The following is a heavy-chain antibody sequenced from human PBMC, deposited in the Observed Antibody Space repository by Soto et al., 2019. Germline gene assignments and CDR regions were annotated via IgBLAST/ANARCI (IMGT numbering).Heavy chain of an antibody. CDR1: GFTFSRYW. D-gene: IGHD2-15*01. Sequence: GGSLRLSCAASGFTFSRYWMTWVRQAPGKGLEWVANIKQDGGEIYYVDSVKGRFTISRDNAENSLYLQMNSLRAEDTAVYYCARDPVCSGGSCYDYWGQGTLVTVS. V-gene: IGHV3-7*01. CDR2: IKQDGGEI. J-gene: IGHJ4*02. CDR3: ARDPVCSGGSCYDY.